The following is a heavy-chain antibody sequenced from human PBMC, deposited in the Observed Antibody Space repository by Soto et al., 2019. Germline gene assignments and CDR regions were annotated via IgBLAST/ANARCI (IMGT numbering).Heavy chain of an antibody. CDR1: GFTFSSYG. CDR2: IWYDGSNK. D-gene: IGHD3-3*01. J-gene: IGHJ6*02. CDR3: ARDWNGMDV. V-gene: IGHV3-33*01. Sequence: GGSLRLSCAASGFTFSSYGIHWVRQAPGKGLEWVVVIWYDGSNKYYADSVKGRFTISRDNSKNTVHLQMNSLKAEDTAEYHCARDWNGMDVWGQGTTVTVSS.